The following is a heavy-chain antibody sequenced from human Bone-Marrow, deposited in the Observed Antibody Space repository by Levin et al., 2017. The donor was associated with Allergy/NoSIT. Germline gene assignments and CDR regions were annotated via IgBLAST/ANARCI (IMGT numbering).Heavy chain of an antibody. Sequence: SGGSLRLSCAASGFTVSGTDMSWLRQAPGKGLEWVSVIHSGDTTYYADSVKGRFTISRDNSKNTLSLQMNSLRVEDTAGYYCASRSVRFLGTPSSGFAWGYDGWGQGTTVTVSS. CDR3: ASRSVRFLGTPSSGFAWGYDG. CDR2: IHSGDTT. V-gene: IGHV3-66*01. CDR1: GFTVSGTD. D-gene: IGHD3-3*01. J-gene: IGHJ6*02.